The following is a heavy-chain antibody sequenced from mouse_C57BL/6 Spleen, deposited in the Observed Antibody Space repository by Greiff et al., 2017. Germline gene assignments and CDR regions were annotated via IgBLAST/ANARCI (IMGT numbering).Heavy chain of an antibody. Sequence: VQLQESGPGLVAPSQSLSITCTVSGFSLTSYAISWVRQPPGKGLEWLGVLWTGGGTNYNSALKSRLSISKDNSKSQVFLKMNSLQTDDTARYCCAREFAYWGQGTLVTVSA. J-gene: IGHJ3*01. CDR3: AREFAY. CDR1: GFSLTSYA. CDR2: LWTGGGT. V-gene: IGHV2-9-1*01.